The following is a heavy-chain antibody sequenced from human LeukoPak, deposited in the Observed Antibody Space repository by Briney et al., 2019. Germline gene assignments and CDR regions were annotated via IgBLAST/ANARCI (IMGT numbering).Heavy chain of an antibody. J-gene: IGHJ6*03. V-gene: IGHV3-7*01. CDR3: ARGGSSSPYYYYYMDV. CDR1: GFTFSSYW. Sequence: PGGSLRLSSAASGFTFSSYWMSWVRQAPGKGLEWVANIKQDGSEKYYVDSVKGRFTISRDNAENSLYLQMNSLRAEDTAVYYCARGGSSSPYYYYYMDVWGKGTTVTVSS. CDR2: IKQDGSEK. D-gene: IGHD6-6*01.